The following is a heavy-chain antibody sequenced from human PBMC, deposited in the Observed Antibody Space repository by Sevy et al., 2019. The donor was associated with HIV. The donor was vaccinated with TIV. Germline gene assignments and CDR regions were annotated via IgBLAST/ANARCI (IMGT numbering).Heavy chain of an antibody. CDR3: ARDSITLVRGLIDY. Sequence: GGSPRLSCAASGFAFSSYSMNWVRQAPGKGLEWVSSISDSSTYISYADSVKGRFTISRDNAKNSLYLQMNSLTAEDTAVYYCARDSITLVRGLIDYWGQGTLVTVSS. V-gene: IGHV3-21*01. J-gene: IGHJ4*02. CDR2: ISDSSTYI. CDR1: GFAFSSYS. D-gene: IGHD3-10*01.